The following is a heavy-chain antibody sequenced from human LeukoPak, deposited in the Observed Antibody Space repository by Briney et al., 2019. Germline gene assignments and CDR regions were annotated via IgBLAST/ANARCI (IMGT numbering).Heavy chain of an antibody. CDR1: GGTFSSYA. V-gene: IGHV1-69*05. Sequence: SVKVSCKASGGTFSSYAISWVRQAPGQGLEWMGGIIPIFGTANYAQKFQGRVTITRDTSASTAYMELSSLRSEDTAVYSCARGVATNRYYFDYWGQGTLVTVSS. CDR3: ARGVATNRYYFDY. D-gene: IGHD5-12*01. CDR2: IIPIFGTA. J-gene: IGHJ4*02.